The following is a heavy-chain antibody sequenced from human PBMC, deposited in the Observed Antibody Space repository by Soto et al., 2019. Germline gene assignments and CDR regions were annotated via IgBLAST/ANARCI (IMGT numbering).Heavy chain of an antibody. CDR3: ATYRTISPMAFDT. D-gene: IGHD3-9*01. Sequence: ASVKVSCKVSGFTLTTYDVEWVRQATGQGPEWMGWMNLNSGRTGIAQNFQGRVTMTRDASVSTAYLELSSLTSEDTAVYYCATYRTISPMAFDTWGQGTVVTVSS. CDR2: MNLNSGRT. J-gene: IGHJ3*02. V-gene: IGHV1-8*01. CDR1: GFTLTTYD.